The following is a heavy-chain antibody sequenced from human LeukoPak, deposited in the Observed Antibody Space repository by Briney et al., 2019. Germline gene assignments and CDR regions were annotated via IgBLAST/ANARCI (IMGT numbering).Heavy chain of an antibody. CDR1: GGTFSSYA. V-gene: IGHV1-69*13. D-gene: IGHD3-22*01. J-gene: IGHJ3*02. Sequence: ASVKVSCKASGGTFSSYAISWVRQAPGQGLEWMGGIIPIFGTANYAQKFQGRVTITADESTSTAYMELSSLRSEDTAVYYCARVYYDSSGYYWSDAFDIWGQGTMVTVSS. CDR2: IIPIFGTA. CDR3: ARVYYDSSGYYWSDAFDI.